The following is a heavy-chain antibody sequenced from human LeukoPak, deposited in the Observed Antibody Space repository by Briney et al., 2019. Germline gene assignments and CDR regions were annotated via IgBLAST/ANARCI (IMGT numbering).Heavy chain of an antibody. CDR1: GFTFSSYI. CDR3: ARGPLWEWLKTFVY. CDR2: ISSSSRYI. J-gene: IGHJ4*02. V-gene: IGHV3-21*01. Sequence: GGSLRLSCAASGFTFSSYIMNWVRQAPGKGVEWVPSISSSSRYIYYADSVKGRFPISRDNAKNSLYLQMNSRRAEDTAVYYCARGPLWEWLKTFVYWGQGTLVTVSS. D-gene: IGHD3-3*01.